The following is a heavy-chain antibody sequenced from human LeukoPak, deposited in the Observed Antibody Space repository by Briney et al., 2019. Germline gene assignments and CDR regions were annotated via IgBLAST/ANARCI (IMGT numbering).Heavy chain of an antibody. CDR3: ARDQTGSSSWYADY. CDR2: ISSSSSSYI. J-gene: IGHJ4*02. V-gene: IGHV3-21*01. Sequence: GGSLRLSCAASGFTFSSYSMNWVRQAPGKGLEWVSSISSSSSSYIYYADSVKGRFTISRDNAKNSLYLQMNSLRAEDTAVYYCARDQTGSSSWYADYWGQGTLVTVSS. CDR1: GFTFSSYS. D-gene: IGHD6-13*01.